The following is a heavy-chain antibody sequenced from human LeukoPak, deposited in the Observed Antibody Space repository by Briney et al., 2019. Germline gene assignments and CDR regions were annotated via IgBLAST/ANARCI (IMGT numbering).Heavy chain of an antibody. V-gene: IGHV1-8*01. D-gene: IGHD2-15*01. Sequence: ASVKVSCKASGYTCTSYDINWVRQATGQGLEWMGWMNPNSGNTGYAQKFQGRVTITRNTSISTAYMELSSLRSEDTAVYYCARTFSCSGGSCYPPFDYWGQGTLVTVSS. J-gene: IGHJ4*02. CDR1: GYTCTSYD. CDR3: ARTFSCSGGSCYPPFDY. CDR2: MNPNSGNT.